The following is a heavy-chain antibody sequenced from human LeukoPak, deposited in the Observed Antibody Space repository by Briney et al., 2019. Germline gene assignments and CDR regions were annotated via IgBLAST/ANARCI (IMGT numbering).Heavy chain of an antibody. V-gene: IGHV3-48*03. CDR1: GFIFSGFE. CDR2: ISVSTYDI. CDR3: ARGTTLNNFDS. Sequence: RPGGSLRLSCAASGFIFSGFEMNWVRQAPGKGLEWLSYISVSTYDIHYADSVKGRSTISRDNAKNSLFLQMNSLRAEDTAVYYCARGTTLNNFDSWGQGTLVTVSS. J-gene: IGHJ4*02. D-gene: IGHD4-17*01.